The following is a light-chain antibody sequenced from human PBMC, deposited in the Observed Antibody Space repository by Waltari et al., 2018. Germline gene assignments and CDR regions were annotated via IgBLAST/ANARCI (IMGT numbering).Light chain of an antibody. V-gene: IGKV2-28*01. J-gene: IGKJ1*01. CDR3: MQALQTPWT. CDR2: LGS. Sequence: DIVMTQSPLSLPVTPGEPSSISCRFSQTLLHSNGYNYLDWYLQKPGQSPQFLIYLGSNRASGVPDRFSGSGSGTDFTLKISRVEAEDVGVYYCMQALQTPWTFGQGTKVEIK. CDR1: QTLLHSNGYNY.